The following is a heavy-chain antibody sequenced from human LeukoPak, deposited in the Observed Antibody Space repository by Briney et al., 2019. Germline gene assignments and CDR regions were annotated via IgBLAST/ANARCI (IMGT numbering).Heavy chain of an antibody. J-gene: IGHJ4*02. CDR2: IYTSGST. Sequence: PSQTLSLTYTVSGNSISSGDNYWSWIRQPAGKGLEWIGRIYTSGSTNYNPSLKSRLTISADTSKNQFSLTLTSVTAADTAVYYCARDRSVGVLPAPPFDFWGQGTLVTVSS. D-gene: IGHD6-6*01. CDR3: ARDRSVGVLPAPPFDF. V-gene: IGHV4-61*02. CDR1: GNSISSGDNY.